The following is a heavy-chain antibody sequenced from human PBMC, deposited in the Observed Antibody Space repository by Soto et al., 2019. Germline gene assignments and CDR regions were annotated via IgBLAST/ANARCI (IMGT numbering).Heavy chain of an antibody. CDR1: GFTFSNAW. Sequence: PGGSLRLSCAASGFTFSNAWMSWVRQAPGKGLEWVGRIKSKTDGGTTDYAAPVKDRFTISRDDSKNTLYLQMNSLKTEDTAVYYCTTEVYQLSFQWLVPNYFDYWGQGTLVTVSS. J-gene: IGHJ4*02. D-gene: IGHD6-19*01. CDR3: TTEVYQLSFQWLVPNYFDY. V-gene: IGHV3-15*01. CDR2: IKSKTDGGTT.